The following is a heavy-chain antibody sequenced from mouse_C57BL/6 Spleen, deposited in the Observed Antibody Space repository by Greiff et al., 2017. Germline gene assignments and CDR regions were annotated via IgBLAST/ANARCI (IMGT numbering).Heavy chain of an antibody. D-gene: IGHD2-2*01. V-gene: IGHV1-82*01. CDR3: ARRVTRGAYYFDY. CDR2: IYPGDGDT. Sequence: VQLQQSGPELVKPGASVKISCKASGYAFSSSWMNWVKQRPGKGLEWIGRIYPGDGDTNYNGKFKGKATLTADKSSSTAYMQLSSLTSEDSAVYFCARRVTRGAYYFDYWGQGTTLTVSS. CDR1: GYAFSSSW. J-gene: IGHJ2*01.